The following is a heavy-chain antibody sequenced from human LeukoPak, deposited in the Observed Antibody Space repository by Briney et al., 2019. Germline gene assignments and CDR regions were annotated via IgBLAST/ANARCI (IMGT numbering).Heavy chain of an antibody. CDR3: AKDHYWQQLADFDY. CDR1: GFTFSNYA. CDR2: ISGSGGST. Sequence: AGGSLRLPCAASGFTFSNYAMSWVRQGPGKGLEWVSAISGSGGSTYYADSVKGRFTISRDNSKNTLYLQMNSLRAEDTAVYYCAKDHYWQQLADFDYWGQGTLVTVSS. J-gene: IGHJ4*02. D-gene: IGHD6-13*01. V-gene: IGHV3-23*01.